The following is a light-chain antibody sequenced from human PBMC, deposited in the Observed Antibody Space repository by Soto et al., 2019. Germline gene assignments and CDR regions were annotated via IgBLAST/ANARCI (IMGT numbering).Light chain of an antibody. CDR1: QSISSSY. J-gene: IGKJ1*01. V-gene: IGKV3-20*01. CDR3: HQYGGSPWT. Sequence: EIVLTQSPGTLSLSPGERATLSCRASQSISSSYLAWYQQKSGQAPRLLIYGASSRATVIPDKFTGSGSGTDFTRTITRLEPEDIALYFCHQYGGSPWTFGQGTKVDI. CDR2: GAS.